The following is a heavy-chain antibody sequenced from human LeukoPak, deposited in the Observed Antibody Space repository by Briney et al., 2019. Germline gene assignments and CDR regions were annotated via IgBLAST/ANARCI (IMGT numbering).Heavy chain of an antibody. CDR2: IYWNSGGT. CDR3: AKGSAAGKIFWYYYYGMDV. V-gene: IGHV3-9*02. D-gene: IGHD6-13*01. CDR1: GFTSNDHA. Sequence: GGSLRLSCAASGFTSNDHAMHWIRQIPGKGLEWVSGIYWNSGGTGYVDSVKGRFTISRDNAKNSLYLQMNSLRAEDTALYYCAKGSAAGKIFWYYYYGMDVWGQGTTVTVSS. J-gene: IGHJ6*02.